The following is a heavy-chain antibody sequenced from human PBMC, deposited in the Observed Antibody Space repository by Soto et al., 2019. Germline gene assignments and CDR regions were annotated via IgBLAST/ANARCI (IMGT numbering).Heavy chain of an antibody. CDR3: AIPPPIEVDGPDY. CDR1: VGSFSVYD. V-gene: IGHV4-34*01. J-gene: IGHJ4*02. CDR2: INHSGST. D-gene: IGHD6-19*01. Sequence: SGPIYLTCAFYVGSFSVYDWGGIRPPTGKGLEWIGEINHSGSTNYNPSLTGRATLFVDTSKNRFSLNLNSVTAADTAVYYCAIPPPIEVDGPDYWGQGILVTVSS.